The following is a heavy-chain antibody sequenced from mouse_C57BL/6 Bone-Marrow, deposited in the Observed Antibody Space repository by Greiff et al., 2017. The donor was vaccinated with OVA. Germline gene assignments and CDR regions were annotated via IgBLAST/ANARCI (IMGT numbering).Heavy chain of an antibody. CDR3: ARGAIYYGTSYAMDY. CDR2: INPSTGGT. CDR1: GYSFTGYY. J-gene: IGHJ4*01. D-gene: IGHD2-1*01. V-gene: IGHV1-42*01. Sequence: VQLKQSGPELVKPGASVKISCKASGYSFTGYYMNWVKQSPEKSLEWIGEINPSTGGTTYNQKFKAKATLTVDKSSRTAYMQLKSLTSEDSAVYYCARGAIYYGTSYAMDYWGQGTSVTVSS.